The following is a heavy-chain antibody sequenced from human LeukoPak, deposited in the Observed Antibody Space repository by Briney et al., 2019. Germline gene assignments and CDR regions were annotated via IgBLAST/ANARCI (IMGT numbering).Heavy chain of an antibody. V-gene: IGHV3-23*01. Sequence: GGSLRLSCAASGFTFGSYWMHWVRQAPGKGLEWVSAISGSGGSTYYAESVKGRFTISRDTSKNTLYLQMNSLRAEDTAVYYCARGWENYYGSGTYYNPGSGYFDHWGQGTLVTVSS. CDR1: GFTFGSYW. CDR2: ISGSGGST. D-gene: IGHD3-10*01. J-gene: IGHJ4*02. CDR3: ARGWENYYGSGTYYNPGSGYFDH.